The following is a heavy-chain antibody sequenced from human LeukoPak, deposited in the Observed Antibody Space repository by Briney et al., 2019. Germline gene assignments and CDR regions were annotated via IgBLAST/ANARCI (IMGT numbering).Heavy chain of an antibody. CDR1: GYTFTSYG. V-gene: IGHV1-46*01. J-gene: IGHJ4*02. CDR2: INPSGGST. CDR3: ARGNDYGDLWAHWLQAPRFDY. Sequence: ASVKVSCKASGYTFTSYGISWVRQAPGQGLEWMGIINPSGGSTSYAQKFQGRVTMTRDTSTSTVYMELSSLRSEDTAVYYCARGNDYGDLWAHWLQAPRFDYWGQGTLVTVSS. D-gene: IGHD4-17*01.